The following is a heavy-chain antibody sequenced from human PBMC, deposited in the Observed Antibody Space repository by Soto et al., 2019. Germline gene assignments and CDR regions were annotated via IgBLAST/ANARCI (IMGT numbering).Heavy chain of an antibody. Sequence: QVQLQQSGPGLVKPSGTLSLTCTVSGGSVTSHNCWNWFRQPPEKGLEWIGEVHHSGSSNYSPSRKSRLTLSVDKSNNEVSMNPRSVTAADTAIYYCGRANSRGAPIDSWVQGILVTASS. CDR2: VHHSGSS. J-gene: IGHJ4*02. D-gene: IGHD6-19*01. CDR3: GRANSRGAPIDS. V-gene: IGHV4-4*02. CDR1: GGSVTSHNC.